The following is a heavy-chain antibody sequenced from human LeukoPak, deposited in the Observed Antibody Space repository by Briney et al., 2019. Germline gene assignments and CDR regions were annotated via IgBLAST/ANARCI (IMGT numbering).Heavy chain of an antibody. CDR1: GYTFNHHG. CDR3: ASDARTVTSYYFDY. V-gene: IGHV1-3*01. J-gene: IGHJ4*02. CDR2: INAGNGNT. Sequence: ASVKVSCKASGYTFNHHGIHWVRQAPGQRLEWMGWINAGNGNTKYSQKFQGRVTITRDTSASTAYMELSSLRSEDTAVYYCASDARTVTSYYFDYWGQGTLVTVSS. D-gene: IGHD4-17*01.